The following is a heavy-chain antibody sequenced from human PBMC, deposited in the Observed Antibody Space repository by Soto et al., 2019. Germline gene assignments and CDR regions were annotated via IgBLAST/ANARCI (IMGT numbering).Heavy chain of an antibody. Sequence: PGGSLRLSCAASGFIFENFGMSWVRQAPGKGLEWISSISGSGFKKYYADSVKGRFTISRDNSKNTLYLQMNSLRAEDTAVYYCAKDGGGSYFAAMFYWGQGTLVTVSS. J-gene: IGHJ4*02. CDR2: ISGSGFKK. V-gene: IGHV3-23*01. D-gene: IGHD1-26*01. CDR3: AKDGGGSYFAAMFY. CDR1: GFIFENFG.